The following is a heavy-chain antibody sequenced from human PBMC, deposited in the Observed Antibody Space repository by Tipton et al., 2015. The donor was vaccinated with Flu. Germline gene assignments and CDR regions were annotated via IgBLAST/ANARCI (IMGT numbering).Heavy chain of an antibody. V-gene: IGHV1-69*18. CDR2: VIPNFGTA. D-gene: IGHD3-22*01. CDR3: ARCSEEVVITTDAFDI. CDR1: GGTFSSYA. Sequence: QVQLVQSGAEVKKPGSSVKVSCKASGGTFSSYAISWVRQAPGQGLEWMGRVIPNFGTANYAQKFQGRVTITADESTSTAYMELSSLRSEDTAVYYCARCSEEVVITTDAFDIWGQGTMVTVSS. J-gene: IGHJ3*02.